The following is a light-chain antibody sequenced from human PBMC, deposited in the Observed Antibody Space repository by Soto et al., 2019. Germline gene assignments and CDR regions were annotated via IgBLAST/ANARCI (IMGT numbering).Light chain of an antibody. Sequence: EIVLTQSPGTLSLSPGERATLSCRASQSVTNSYVAWYQQQLGQAPRLLIYGASIRATGIPDRFSGSGSGTDFTLTIRRLEPEDFAVYYCQQYGSSPRTFGGGTKVDIK. CDR2: GAS. CDR3: QQYGSSPRT. CDR1: QSVTNSY. J-gene: IGKJ4*01. V-gene: IGKV3-20*01.